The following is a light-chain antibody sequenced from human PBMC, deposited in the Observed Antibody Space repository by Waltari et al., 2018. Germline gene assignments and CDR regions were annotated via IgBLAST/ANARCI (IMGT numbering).Light chain of an antibody. CDR2: GAS. V-gene: IGKV3-20*01. CDR3: QQYGSSLFT. CDR1: QSVSSSY. J-gene: IGKJ3*01. Sequence: EIVLTQSPGTLSLSPGERATLSCRASQSVSSSYLACYQQKPGQAPRLLIDGASSRANGSPDRFSGRGSGTDFTLTISRLEPEDFAVYYCQQYGSSLFTCGPGTKVDIK.